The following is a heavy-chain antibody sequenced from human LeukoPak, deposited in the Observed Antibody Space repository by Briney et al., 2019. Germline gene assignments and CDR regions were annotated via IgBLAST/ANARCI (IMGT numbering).Heavy chain of an antibody. J-gene: IGHJ3*02. CDR3: ARDLRYYYGSGTGQDAFDI. V-gene: IGHV1-69*04. CDR1: GGTFSIYT. Sequence: GASVKVSCKASGGTFSIYTISWVRQAPGQGLEWMGRIIPILGIANYVQKFQGRVTITADKSTSTAYMELSSLRSEDTAVYYCARDLRYYYGSGTGQDAFDIWGQGTMVTVSS. CDR2: IIPILGIA. D-gene: IGHD3-10*01.